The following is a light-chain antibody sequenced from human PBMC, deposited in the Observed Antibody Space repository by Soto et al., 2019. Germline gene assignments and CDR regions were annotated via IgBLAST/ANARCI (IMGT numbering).Light chain of an antibody. CDR1: QSVSSN. CDR3: QQYDNSPFT. J-gene: IGKJ4*01. CDR2: GAS. V-gene: IGKV3D-15*01. Sequence: EIVRPQSPATLSVSPRERATLSCRASQSVSSNLAWYQQKPGQAPRLLIYGASNRATGIPDRFSGSGSGTDFTLTISRLEPEDFEVYYCQQYDNSPFTFGGGTKVDI.